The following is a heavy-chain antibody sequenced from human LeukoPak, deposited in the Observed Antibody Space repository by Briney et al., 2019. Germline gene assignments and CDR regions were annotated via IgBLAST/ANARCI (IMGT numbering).Heavy chain of an antibody. CDR3: ASGIRGTTFPTGY. J-gene: IGHJ4*02. V-gene: IGHV1-46*01. Sequence: ASVKVSCKASGYTFTSYYLHWVRQAPGQGLERMGMINPSGGSTTYAQNFQGRVTMTRDTSTSTVYMELSSLRSEDTAVYYCASGIRGTTFPTGYWGQGTLVSVSS. CDR1: GYTFTSYY. CDR2: INPSGGST. D-gene: IGHD1-7*01.